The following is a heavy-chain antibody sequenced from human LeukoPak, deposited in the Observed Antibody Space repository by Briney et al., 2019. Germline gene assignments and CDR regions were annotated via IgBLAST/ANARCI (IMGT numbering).Heavy chain of an antibody. Sequence: SVKVSCKASRGTFRSYAISWVRQAPGQGLAWMGGIIPIFGTANYAQKFQGRVTITADESKSTAYMEPSSLRSEDTAVYYCARATPNYAIYYFDYWGPGNPGHRLL. D-gene: IGHD5-24*01. CDR1: RGTFRSYA. J-gene: IGHJ4*02. CDR3: ARATPNYAIYYFDY. V-gene: IGHV1-69*13. CDR2: IIPIFGTA.